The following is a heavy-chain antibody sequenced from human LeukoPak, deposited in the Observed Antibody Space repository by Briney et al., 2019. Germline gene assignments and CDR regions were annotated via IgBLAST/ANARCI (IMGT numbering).Heavy chain of an antibody. CDR3: ARVGPVQLWPFDY. CDR1: GFTFSSYA. J-gene: IGHJ4*02. V-gene: IGHV3-23*01. CDR2: ISGSGGST. Sequence: GGSLRLSCAASGFTFSSYAMSWVRQAPGKGLEWVSAISGSGGSTYYADSVKGRFTISRDNSKNTLYLQMNSLRAEDTAVYCCARVGPVQLWPFDYWGQGTLVTVSS. D-gene: IGHD5-18*01.